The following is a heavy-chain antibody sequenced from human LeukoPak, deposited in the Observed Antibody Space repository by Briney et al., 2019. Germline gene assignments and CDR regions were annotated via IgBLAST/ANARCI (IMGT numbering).Heavy chain of an antibody. Sequence: SETLSLTCAVSGGSISSSNWWSWVRQPPGKGLEWIGEIYHSGSTNYNPSLKSRVTISVDKSKNQFSLKLSSVTAADTAVYYCARAPPDYYDRNDAFDIWGQGTMVTVSS. CDR3: ARAPPDYYDRNDAFDI. CDR1: GGSISSSNW. J-gene: IGHJ3*02. D-gene: IGHD3-22*01. CDR2: IYHSGST. V-gene: IGHV4-4*02.